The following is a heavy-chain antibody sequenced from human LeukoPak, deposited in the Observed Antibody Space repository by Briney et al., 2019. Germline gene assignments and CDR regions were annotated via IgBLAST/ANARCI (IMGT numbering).Heavy chain of an antibody. D-gene: IGHD2-15*01. CDR3: ARDLGYCSGDVWYPAWFDP. CDR2: ISSSGSTI. Sequence: GGSLSLSCAASGFPFSSYEMNWVRQAQGKGLEWVSYISSSGSTIYYAASGKGGFTISRDNAKNSLYMQMNNLRAEDTAVYYCARDLGYCSGDVWYPAWFDPWGQGTLVTVSS. V-gene: IGHV3-48*03. CDR1: GFPFSSYE. J-gene: IGHJ5*02.